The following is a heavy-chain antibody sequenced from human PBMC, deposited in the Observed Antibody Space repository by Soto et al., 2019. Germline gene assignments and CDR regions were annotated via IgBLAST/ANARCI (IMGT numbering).Heavy chain of an antibody. CDR2: ISAYNGNT. V-gene: IGHV1-18*01. J-gene: IGHJ4*02. CDR3: ARDPLPVGNRASSDS. Sequence: QVQLVQSGAEVKKPGASVKVSCKASGYTFTSYGISWVRQAPGQGLEWMGWISAYNGNTNYAQKLQGRVTMTTDTPTRTAYRELRGLRSDDTAGYYWARDPLPVGNRASSDSGGQGPLVTVSS. D-gene: IGHD7-27*01. CDR1: GYTFTSYG.